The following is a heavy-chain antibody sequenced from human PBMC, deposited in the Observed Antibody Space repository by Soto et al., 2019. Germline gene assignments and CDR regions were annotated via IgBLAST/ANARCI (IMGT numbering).Heavy chain of an antibody. CDR2: ISGYNGNT. J-gene: IGHJ6*02. CDR1: GYSFHTSA. Sequence: QVQLVQSGAEVKKPGASVNVSCKASGYSFHTSAISWVRQAPGQGLEWVGWISGYNGNTYYAQKFQGRVTLTTDTSTKTAFMELRSLTGDDTAVYYCAREYGMDVWGQGTTGTVSS. CDR3: AREYGMDV. V-gene: IGHV1-18*01.